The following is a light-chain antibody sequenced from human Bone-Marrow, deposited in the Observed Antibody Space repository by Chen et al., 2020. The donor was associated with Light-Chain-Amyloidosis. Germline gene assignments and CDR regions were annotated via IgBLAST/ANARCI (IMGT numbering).Light chain of an antibody. Sequence: EVVLTQSPATLSLSPGERATLSCTASQSVGTFLAWYQQKPGQAPRLLIYDSCKRATGIPARFSGSGSETDVTLTISSLEPEDFAVYYCQQRSNWPLSITFGQGTRLEIK. CDR1: QSVGTF. J-gene: IGKJ5*01. CDR2: DSC. CDR3: QQRSNWPLSIT. V-gene: IGKV3-11*01.